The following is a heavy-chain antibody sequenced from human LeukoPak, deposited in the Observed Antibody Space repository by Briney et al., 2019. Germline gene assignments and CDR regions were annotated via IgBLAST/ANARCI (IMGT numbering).Heavy chain of an antibody. D-gene: IGHD5-24*01. CDR1: GGSISSYY. CDR2: IYYSGST. Sequence: SETLSLTCTVSGGSISSYYWSWIRQPPGKGLEWIGYIYYSGSTNYNPSLKSRVTISVDTSKSQFSLKLSSVTAADTAVYYCARETDGHFDYWGQGTLVTVSS. V-gene: IGHV4-59*01. CDR3: ARETDGHFDY. J-gene: IGHJ4*02.